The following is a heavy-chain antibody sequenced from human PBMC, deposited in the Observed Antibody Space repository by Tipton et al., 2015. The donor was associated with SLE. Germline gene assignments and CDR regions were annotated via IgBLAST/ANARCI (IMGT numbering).Heavy chain of an antibody. D-gene: IGHD5-24*01. CDR1: GDSVSSDSAA. V-gene: IGHV6-1*01. CDR3: AKEGDGYIIRAFHV. CDR2: TYFRSQWFH. J-gene: IGHJ3*01. Sequence: GLVKPSQTLSLTCAISGDSVSSDSAAWNWIRQSPSRGLEWLGRTYFRSQWFHEYAPSVESRIVITPDTSRNQFSLQLNSVTPEDTAVYYCAKEGDGYIIRAFHVWGQGTMVTVSS.